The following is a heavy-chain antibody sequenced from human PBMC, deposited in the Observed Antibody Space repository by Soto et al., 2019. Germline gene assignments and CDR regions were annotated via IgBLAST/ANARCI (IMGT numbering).Heavy chain of an antibody. CDR2: ISYDGSNK. CDR1: GFTFSSYA. D-gene: IGHD2-15*01. V-gene: IGHV3-30-3*01. CDR3: AREEVVVAATFDY. J-gene: IGHJ4*02. Sequence: QVQLVESGGGVVQPGRSLRLSCAASGFTFSSYAMHWVRQAPGKGLEWVAVISYDGSNKYYADSVKGRFTISRDNSKNTLYLQMNSLRAEDTAVYYCAREEVVVAATFDYWGQGTLVTVSS.